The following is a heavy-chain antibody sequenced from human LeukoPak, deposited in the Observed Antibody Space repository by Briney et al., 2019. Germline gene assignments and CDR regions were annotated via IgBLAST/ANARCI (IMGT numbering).Heavy chain of an antibody. V-gene: IGHV3-30-3*01. Sequence: GRSLRLSCAASGSTFSIYATYWVRQAPGKGLEWVAVISYDGNTKYYADSVKGRFTISRDNSKNTLYLQMNSLRAEDTAVYYCARVAEWDLTIYYFDYWGQGTLVTVSS. CDR2: ISYDGNTK. D-gene: IGHD1-26*01. CDR1: GSTFSIYA. CDR3: ARVAEWDLTIYYFDY. J-gene: IGHJ4*02.